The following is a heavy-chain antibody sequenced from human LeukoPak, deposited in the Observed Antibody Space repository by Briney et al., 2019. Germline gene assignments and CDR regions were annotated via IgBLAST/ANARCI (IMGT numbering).Heavy chain of an antibody. Sequence: GGSLRVSCAASGFTFDDYAMHWVRQAPGNGLEWVSGISWNSGSIGYADSVKGRFTISRDNAKNSLYLQMNSLRAEDTALYYCAKARTIAVKGSKTLYYFDYWGQGTLVTVSS. V-gene: IGHV3-9*01. CDR3: AKARTIAVKGSKTLYYFDY. CDR2: ISWNSGSI. D-gene: IGHD6-19*01. J-gene: IGHJ4*02. CDR1: GFTFDDYA.